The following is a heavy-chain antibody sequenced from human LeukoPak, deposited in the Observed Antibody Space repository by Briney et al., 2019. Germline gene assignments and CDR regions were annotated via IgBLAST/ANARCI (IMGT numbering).Heavy chain of an antibody. Sequence: SETLSLTCTVSGGSISSHYWSWIRQPPGKGLEWIRYIYYSGSTNYNPSLKSRVTISVDTSKNQFSLKLSSVTAADTAVYYCASLYSSSWLHGMDVWGQGTTVTVSS. CDR1: GGSISSHY. CDR3: ASLYSSSWLHGMDV. V-gene: IGHV4-59*11. CDR2: IYYSGST. J-gene: IGHJ6*02. D-gene: IGHD6-13*01.